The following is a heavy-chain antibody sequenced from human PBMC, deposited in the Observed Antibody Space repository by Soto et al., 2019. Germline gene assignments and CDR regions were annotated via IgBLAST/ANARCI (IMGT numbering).Heavy chain of an antibody. Sequence: PGESLKISCKGSGYRFTNYWIGWVRQMPGKGLEWMGIIYPGDSDTRYSPSFQGQVTISADKSISTAYLQWSSLKASDTAMYYCARTYYYDSSGSTAWYFDLWGRSTLVTSPQ. CDR2: IYPGDSDT. CDR3: ARTYYYDSSGSTAWYFDL. V-gene: IGHV5-51*01. CDR1: GYRFTNYW. J-gene: IGHJ2*01. D-gene: IGHD3-22*01.